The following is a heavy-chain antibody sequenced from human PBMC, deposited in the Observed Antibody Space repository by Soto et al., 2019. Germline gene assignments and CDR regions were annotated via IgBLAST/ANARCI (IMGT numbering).Heavy chain of an antibody. V-gene: IGHV3-33*01. CDR1: GFTFSSYG. D-gene: IGHD6-19*01. Sequence: PGGSLRLSCAASGFTFSSYGMHWVRQAPGKGLEWVAVIWYDGSNKYYADSVKGRFTISRDNSKNTLYLQMNSLRAEDTAVYYCAGDSSDLAVAGIYYGMYVWGQGTTVPVS. CDR2: IWYDGSNK. CDR3: AGDSSDLAVAGIYYGMYV. J-gene: IGHJ6*02.